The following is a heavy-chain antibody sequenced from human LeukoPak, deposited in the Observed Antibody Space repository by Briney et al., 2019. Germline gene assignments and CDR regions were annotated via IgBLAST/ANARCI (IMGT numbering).Heavy chain of an antibody. Sequence: PGRSLRLSCAASGFTFSSYAMHWVRQAPGKGLEWVAVISFDGSNKYYADSVKGRFTISRDNSKNTLYLQMNGLRAEDTAVYYCAREGIAVAGPGDYYFDYWGQGTLVTVSS. J-gene: IGHJ4*02. CDR1: GFTFSSYA. D-gene: IGHD6-19*01. V-gene: IGHV3-30-3*01. CDR2: ISFDGSNK. CDR3: AREGIAVAGPGDYYFDY.